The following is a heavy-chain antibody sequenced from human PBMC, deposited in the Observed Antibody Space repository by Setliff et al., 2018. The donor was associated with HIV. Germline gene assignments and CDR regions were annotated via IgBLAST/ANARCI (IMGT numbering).Heavy chain of an antibody. CDR1: GGSFSGYY. D-gene: IGHD3-10*01. CDR3: ARGLLVWLGEFSGWDTTDPYYFDY. CDR2: INHSGST. Sequence: PSETLSLTCAVYGGSFSGYYWSWIRQPPGKGLEWIGEINHSGSTNYNPSLKSRVIISTDTSRNHFSLKLSSVTAADTAVYYCARGLLVWLGEFSGWDTTDPYYFDYWGQGTLVTVSS. V-gene: IGHV4-34*01. J-gene: IGHJ4*02.